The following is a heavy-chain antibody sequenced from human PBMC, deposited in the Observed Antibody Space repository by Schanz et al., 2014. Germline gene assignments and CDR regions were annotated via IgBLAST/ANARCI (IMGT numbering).Heavy chain of an antibody. Sequence: QVQLQESGPGLVKPSQTLSLTCAVSGGSISSGGYSWSWIRQPPGKGLEWIGYIFFRGSTYYNPSLKSRVTISIDTPKNQSPVRLLLVTAADTAVYYCYGMDVWGQGTTVTVSS. CDR2: IFFRGST. J-gene: IGHJ6*02. CDR1: GGSISSGGYS. V-gene: IGHV4-30-4*07. CDR3: YGMDV.